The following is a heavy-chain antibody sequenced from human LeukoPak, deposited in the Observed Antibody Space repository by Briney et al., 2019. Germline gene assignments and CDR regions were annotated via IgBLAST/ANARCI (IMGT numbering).Heavy chain of an antibody. J-gene: IGHJ4*02. CDR2: INPNIPNTDDT. D-gene: IGHD7-27*01. Sequence: ASVKVSCKASGYTFIDYYIHWVRQAPGQGLEWMGRINPNIPNTDDTDYAQNFQGRVTMTRDTSISTAFMELSRLTSDDTAVHYCARDLPSTSNWELDYWGQGTLVTVSS. CDR1: GYTFIDYY. CDR3: ARDLPSTSNWELDY. V-gene: IGHV1-2*06.